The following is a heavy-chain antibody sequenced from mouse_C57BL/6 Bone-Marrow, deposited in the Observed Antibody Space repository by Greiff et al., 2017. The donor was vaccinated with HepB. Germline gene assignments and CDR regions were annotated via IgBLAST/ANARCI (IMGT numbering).Heavy chain of an antibody. CDR1: GFTFSSYG. V-gene: IGHV5-6*01. J-gene: IGHJ1*03. D-gene: IGHD1-1*01. CDR2: ISSGGSYT. Sequence: EVKVVESGGDLVKPGGSLKLSCAASGFTFSSYGMSWVRQTPDKRLEWVATISSGGSYTYYPDSVKGRFTISRDNAKNTLYLQMSSLKSEDTAMYYCARVGMTTVVATDWYFDVWGTGTTVTVSS. CDR3: ARVGMTTVVATDWYFDV.